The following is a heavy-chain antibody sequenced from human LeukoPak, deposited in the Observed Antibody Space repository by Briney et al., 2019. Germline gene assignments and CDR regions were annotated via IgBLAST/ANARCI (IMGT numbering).Heavy chain of an antibody. CDR2: VSTYNHNT. V-gene: IGHV1-18*04. J-gene: IGHJ4*02. CDR3: ARAWDYGDRGEIDS. Sequence: ASVKVSCKASGYTFNNYAMNWVRQAPGQGLEWIGWVSTYNHNTKYVQKFHDRVTMTADTSTSTAHMELRSLTSDDTAVYYCARAWDYGDRGEIDSWGQGTLVSVSS. CDR1: GYTFNNYA. D-gene: IGHD4-17*01.